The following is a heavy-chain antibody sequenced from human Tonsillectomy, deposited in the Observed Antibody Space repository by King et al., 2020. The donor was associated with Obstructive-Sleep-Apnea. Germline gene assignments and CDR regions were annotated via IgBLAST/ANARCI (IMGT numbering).Heavy chain of an antibody. J-gene: IGHJ4*02. CDR2: IFSGGRT. D-gene: IGHD6-6*01. CDR1: GFTVSSNY. CDR3: ARDVQIAARGN. Sequence: VQLVESGGGLVQPGGSLRLSCAASGFTVSSNYVSWVRQAPGKGLELVSVIFSGGRTYYADSVKGRFTISRDNSKNTLYLQMDSLRAEDTAVYYCARDVQIAARGNWGQGTLVTVSS. V-gene: IGHV3-66*01.